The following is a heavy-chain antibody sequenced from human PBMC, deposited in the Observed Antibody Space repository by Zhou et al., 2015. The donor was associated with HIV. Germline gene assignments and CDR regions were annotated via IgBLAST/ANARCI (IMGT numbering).Heavy chain of an antibody. J-gene: IGHJ1*01. V-gene: IGHV1-46*01. Sequence: QVQLVQSGAEVKKPGASVKVSCKASGYTFINYYIHWVRQAPGQGLEWMGIINPSGGSTTYAQKFQGRVTMTRDTSTSTVYMELSSLRSEDTAVYYCARPNYYYDSSGYSVKTYFQHWGQGTLVTVSS. D-gene: IGHD3-22*01. CDR3: ARPNYYYDSSGYSVKTYFQH. CDR2: INPSGGST. CDR1: GYTFINYY.